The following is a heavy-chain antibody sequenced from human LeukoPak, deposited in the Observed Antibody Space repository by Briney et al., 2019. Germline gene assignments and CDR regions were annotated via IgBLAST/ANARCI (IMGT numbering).Heavy chain of an antibody. CDR2: IYWNDDN. Sequence: SGPTLVNPTQTLTLTCTFSGFSLSTSGVGVGWIREPPGKALEWLALIYWNDDNRYSPSLKNRLTIIEDTSKNQVVLPMTNMDPVDTATYYCAHFKYSDGACYPDYWGQGTLVTVSS. V-gene: IGHV2-5*01. CDR3: AHFKYSDGACYPDY. D-gene: IGHD2-21*02. J-gene: IGHJ4*02. CDR1: GFSLSTSGVG.